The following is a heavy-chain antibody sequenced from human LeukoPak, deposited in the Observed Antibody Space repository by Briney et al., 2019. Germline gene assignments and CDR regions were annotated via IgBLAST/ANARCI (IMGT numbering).Heavy chain of an antibody. D-gene: IGHD1-26*01. CDR1: GYTFTSYG. Sequence: ASVKVSCKASGYTFTSYGISWVRQAPGQGLEWMGWISAYNGNTNYAQKLQGRVTMTTDTSTSTAYMELRSLRSDDTAVYYCARSPGLPLVGDFDCWGQGTLVTVSS. CDR3: ARSPGLPLVGDFDC. J-gene: IGHJ4*02. V-gene: IGHV1-18*01. CDR2: ISAYNGNT.